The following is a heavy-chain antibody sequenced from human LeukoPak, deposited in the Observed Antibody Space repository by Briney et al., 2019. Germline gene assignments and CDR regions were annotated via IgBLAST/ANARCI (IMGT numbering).Heavy chain of an antibody. CDR1: GFSFDDYA. CDR2: ISWSSGNI. CDR3: TKDKGGHGSGSYIWAGMDV. D-gene: IGHD3-10*01. V-gene: IGHV3-9*01. J-gene: IGHJ6*02. Sequence: GRSLRLSCAASGFSFDDYAMHWVRQAPGKGLEWVSGISWSSGNIGYADSVKGRFTISRDNAKNSLYLQMNSLGAEDTALYYCTKDKGGHGSGSYIWAGMDVWGQGTTVTVSS.